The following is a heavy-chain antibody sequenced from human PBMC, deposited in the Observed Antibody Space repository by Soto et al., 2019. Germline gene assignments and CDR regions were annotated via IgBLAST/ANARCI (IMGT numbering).Heavy chain of an antibody. D-gene: IGHD5-18*01. V-gene: IGHV3-21*01. J-gene: IGHJ4*02. CDR1: GFTFSSYS. CDR2: ISSSSSYI. Sequence: GGSLRLSFAAYGFTFSSYSMNWLRKAPGKGLEWVSSISSSSSYIYYADSVKGRFTISRDNAKNSLYLQMNSLRAEDTAVYYCARDQPGYSYGYGLGYWGQGT. CDR3: ARDQPGYSYGYGLGY.